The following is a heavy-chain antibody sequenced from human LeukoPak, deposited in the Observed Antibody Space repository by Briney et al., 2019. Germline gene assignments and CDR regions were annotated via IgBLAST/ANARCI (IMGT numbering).Heavy chain of an antibody. CDR3: ARSSYYYAADAFDI. CDR1: GGSISSSSYY. V-gene: IGHV4-39*07. CDR2: IYYSGCT. Sequence: SETLSLTCTVSGGSISSSSYYWGWIRQPPGKGLEWIGSIYYSGCTYYNPSLKSRVTISVDTSKNQFSLKLSSVTAADTAVYYCARSSYYYAADAFDIWGQGTMVTVSS. D-gene: IGHD3-10*01. J-gene: IGHJ3*02.